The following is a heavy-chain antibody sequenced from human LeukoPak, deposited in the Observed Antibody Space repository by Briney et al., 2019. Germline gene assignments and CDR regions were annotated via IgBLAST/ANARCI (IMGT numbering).Heavy chain of an antibody. Sequence: SETLSLTCTVSGASVSDSSYYWGWIRQPPGQGLQWIGSIDYSGNTYHNLSLKSRVTLSLDMSKNQFSLKLLSVTAADTAVYYCARWGGGYCSGGSCFHFDYWGQGSLVTVSS. J-gene: IGHJ4*02. V-gene: IGHV4-39*01. CDR3: ARWGGGYCSGGSCFHFDY. CDR1: GASVSDSSYY. D-gene: IGHD2-15*01. CDR2: IDYSGNT.